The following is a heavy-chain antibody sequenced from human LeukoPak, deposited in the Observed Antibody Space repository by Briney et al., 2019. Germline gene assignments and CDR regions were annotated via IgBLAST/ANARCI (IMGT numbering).Heavy chain of an antibody. CDR3: ARDWLGYCSSTSCYDAFDI. D-gene: IGHD2-2*01. V-gene: IGHV4-34*01. CDR2: INHSGST. Sequence: SETLSLTCAVYGGSFSGYYWSWIRQPPGKGLEWIGEINHSGSTSYNPSLKSRVTISVDTSKNQFSLKLSSVTAADTAVYYCARDWLGYCSSTSCYDAFDIWGQGTMVTVSS. CDR1: GGSFSGYY. J-gene: IGHJ3*02.